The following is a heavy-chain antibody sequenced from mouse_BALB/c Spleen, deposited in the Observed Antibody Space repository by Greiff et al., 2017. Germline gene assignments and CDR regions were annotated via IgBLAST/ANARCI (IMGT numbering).Heavy chain of an antibody. J-gene: IGHJ4*01. CDR3: ARNYGSSYRLDY. D-gene: IGHD1-1*01. Sequence: EVMLVESGGGLVQPGGSRKLSCAASGFTFSSFGMHWVRQAPEKGLEWVAYISSGSSTIYYADTVKGRFTISRDNPKNTLLLQMTSLRSEDTAMYYCARNYGSSYRLDYWGQGTSVTVSS. V-gene: IGHV5-17*02. CDR2: ISSGSSTI. CDR1: GFTFSSFG.